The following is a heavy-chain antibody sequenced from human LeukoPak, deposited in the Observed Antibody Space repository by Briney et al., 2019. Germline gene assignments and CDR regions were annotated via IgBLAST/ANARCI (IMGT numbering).Heavy chain of an antibody. CDR1: GGSISNYY. V-gene: IGHV4-59*01. Sequence: PSETLSLTCTVSGGSISNYYWNWIRQSPGKGLEWIGYIYYSGSTNYNPSLQSRVTISIDTSENHFSLKLSSVTAADTAVYYCARARRSWQLDFDYWGQGTLVTVSS. J-gene: IGHJ4*02. CDR3: ARARRSWQLDFDY. D-gene: IGHD1-26*01. CDR2: IYYSGST.